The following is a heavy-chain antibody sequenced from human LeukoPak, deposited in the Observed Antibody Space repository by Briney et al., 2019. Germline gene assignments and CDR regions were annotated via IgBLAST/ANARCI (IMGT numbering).Heavy chain of an antibody. Sequence: GGSLRLPCPVSGFNFGDYWVHWVRQVPGKGLVWVSRIRTDWTTTTYADSVKGRFTTSRDDAKNTVYLQMNSLRVEDTAVYYCLVIIIGGSSQQRGPGTLVTVSS. V-gene: IGHV3-74*01. CDR3: LVIIIGGSSQQ. D-gene: IGHD2/OR15-2a*01. J-gene: IGHJ1*01. CDR1: GFNFGDYW. CDR2: IRTDWTTT.